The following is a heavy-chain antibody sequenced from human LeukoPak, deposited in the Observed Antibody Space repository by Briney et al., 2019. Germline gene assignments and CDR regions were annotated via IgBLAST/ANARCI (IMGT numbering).Heavy chain of an antibody. Sequence: SVKVSCKASGGTFSSYAISWVRQAPGQGLEWMGGTIPIFGTANYAQKFQGRVTITADESTSTAYMELSSLRSEDTAVYYCATIWLLNYYYYYYMDVWGKGTTVTVPS. J-gene: IGHJ6*03. V-gene: IGHV1-69*13. CDR3: ATIWLLNYYYYYYMDV. CDR1: GGTFSSYA. CDR2: TIPIFGTA. D-gene: IGHD5-24*01.